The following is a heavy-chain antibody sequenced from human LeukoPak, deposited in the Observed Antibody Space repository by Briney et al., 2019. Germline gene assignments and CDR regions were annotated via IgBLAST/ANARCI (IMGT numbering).Heavy chain of an antibody. Sequence: ASVKVSCKASGYTFTSYDINWVRQATGQGLEWMGWMNPNSGNTGYAQKFHGRVTMTRNTSISTAYMELSSLRSEDTAVYYCARFYCTNGVCYNFDYWGQGTLVTVSS. J-gene: IGHJ4*02. CDR1: GYTFTSYD. CDR3: ARFYCTNGVCYNFDY. CDR2: MNPNSGNT. D-gene: IGHD2-8*01. V-gene: IGHV1-8*01.